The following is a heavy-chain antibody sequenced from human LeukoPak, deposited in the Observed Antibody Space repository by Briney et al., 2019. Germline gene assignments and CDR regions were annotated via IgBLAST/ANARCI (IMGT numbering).Heavy chain of an antibody. V-gene: IGHV3-43D*03. Sequence: GGSLRLSCAASGFTFDDYAMHWVRQAPGKGLEWVSLISWNGGSTYYADSVKGRFTISRDNSKNSLYLQMNSLRAEDTALYYCAKDGSSTHYYYYYMDVWGKGTTVTVSS. CDR2: ISWNGGST. CDR3: AKDGSSTHYYYYYMDV. D-gene: IGHD3-10*01. CDR1: GFTFDDYA. J-gene: IGHJ6*03.